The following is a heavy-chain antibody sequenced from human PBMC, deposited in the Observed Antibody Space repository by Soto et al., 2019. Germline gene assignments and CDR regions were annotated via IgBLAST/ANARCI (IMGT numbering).Heavy chain of an antibody. V-gene: IGHV4-59*01. Sequence: TLSLTCTVSGGSISSYFYIWVRQPPGKGLEWIGSVYYTGTTDYNPSLKSRVTISVDTSKTQFSLNLRSVTAADTAVYYCARDLAAVPRAFDYWGRGTLVTVS. J-gene: IGHJ4*02. CDR1: GGSISSYF. CDR3: ARDLAAVPRAFDY. D-gene: IGHD6-13*01. CDR2: VYYTGTT.